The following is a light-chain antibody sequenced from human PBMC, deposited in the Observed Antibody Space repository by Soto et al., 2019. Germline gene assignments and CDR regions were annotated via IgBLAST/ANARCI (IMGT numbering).Light chain of an antibody. Sequence: QPVLTQPPSASGTPGQWVTISCSGSSSNIGSNTVNWYQQLPGTAPKLLIYSNNQRPSGVPDRFSGSKSGPSASLAISGLQSEDEADYYCAAWDDSLNGFVVFGGGTKVTVL. CDR3: AAWDDSLNGFVV. CDR1: SSNIGSNT. CDR2: SNN. J-gene: IGLJ2*01. V-gene: IGLV1-44*01.